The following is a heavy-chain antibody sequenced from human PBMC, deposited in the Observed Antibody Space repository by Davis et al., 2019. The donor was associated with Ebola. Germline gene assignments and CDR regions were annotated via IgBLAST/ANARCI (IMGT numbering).Heavy chain of an antibody. J-gene: IGHJ4*02. CDR1: GFTFSSNW. V-gene: IGHV3-74*01. Sequence: HTGGSLRLSCAASGFTFSSNWMHWVRHATGKGLVWVSRINIDGSSTSYADSVKGLFTISRDNAKNTLYLQMNSLRADDTAVYYCARGGNYFDYWGQGTLVTVSS. CDR3: ARGGNYFDY. D-gene: IGHD6-13*01. CDR2: INIDGSST.